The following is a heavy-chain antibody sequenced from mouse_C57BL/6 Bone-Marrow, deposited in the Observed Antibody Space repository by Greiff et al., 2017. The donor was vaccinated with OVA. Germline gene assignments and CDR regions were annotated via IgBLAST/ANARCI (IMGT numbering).Heavy chain of an antibody. CDR2: IYPGGGYT. V-gene: IGHV1-63*01. Sequence: VKLVESGAELVRPGTSVKMSCKASGYTFTNYWIGWAKQRPGHGLEWIGDIYPGGGYTNYNEKFKGKATLTADKSSSTAYMQFSSLTSEDSAIYYCARGYSPFFDYWGQGTTLTVSS. D-gene: IGHD2-3*01. CDR1: GYTFTNYW. CDR3: ARGYSPFFDY. J-gene: IGHJ2*01.